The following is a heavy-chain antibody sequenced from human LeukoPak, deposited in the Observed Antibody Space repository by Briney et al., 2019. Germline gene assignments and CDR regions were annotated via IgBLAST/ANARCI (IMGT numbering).Heavy chain of an antibody. CDR1: GGSISSSSYY. D-gene: IGHD6-6*01. J-gene: IGHJ4*02. CDR2: IYYSGNT. V-gene: IGHV4-39*07. Sequence: SETLSLICTVSGGSISSSSYYWGWIRQFPGKGLEWIGSIYYSGNTYCNPSLKSRVTISVDTSKNQFSLKLRSVTAADTAVYYCAGAREFSSSSGRAYYFDFWGQGTLVTVSS. CDR3: AGAREFSSSSGRAYYFDF.